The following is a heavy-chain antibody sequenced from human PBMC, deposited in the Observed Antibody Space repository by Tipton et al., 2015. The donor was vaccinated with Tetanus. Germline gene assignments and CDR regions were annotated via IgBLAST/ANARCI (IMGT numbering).Heavy chain of an antibody. CDR1: GHNFRSYW. Sequence: QSGAEVKKPVESLKISCKVSGHNFRSYWVSWVRQMPGRGLEWMGIISPGDSEATYNPSFQGQVTISADKSISTAYLQWTSLKPSDTAIYFCARLPKHYSASGSTWGQGTQVTVSS. D-gene: IGHD3-10*01. CDR2: ISPGDSEA. V-gene: IGHV5-51*01. CDR3: ARLPKHYSASGST. J-gene: IGHJ5*02.